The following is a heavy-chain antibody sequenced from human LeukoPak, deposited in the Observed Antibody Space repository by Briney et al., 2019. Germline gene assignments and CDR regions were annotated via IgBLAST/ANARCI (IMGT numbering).Heavy chain of an antibody. Sequence: ASVKVSCKASGYTFTGYYMHWVRQAPGQGLEWMGWINPNSGGTNYAQKFQGRVTMTRDTSISTAYMELSRLRSDDTAVYYCARDKSPWRGIVVVITTKRDWFDPRGQGTLVTVSS. CDR1: GYTFTGYY. CDR2: INPNSGGT. D-gene: IGHD3-22*01. V-gene: IGHV1-2*02. CDR3: ARDKSPWRGIVVVITTKRDWFDP. J-gene: IGHJ5*02.